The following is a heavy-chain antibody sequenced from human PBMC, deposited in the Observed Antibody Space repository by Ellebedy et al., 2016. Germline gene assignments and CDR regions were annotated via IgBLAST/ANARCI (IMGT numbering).Heavy chain of an antibody. D-gene: IGHD3-16*01. CDR1: GGTFSSYA. CDR3: ARWGPDDAFDI. V-gene: IGHV1-18*01. CDR2: ISAYNGNT. Sequence: ASVKVSCXASGGTFSSYAISWVRQAPGQGLEWMGWISAYNGNTNYAQKLQGRVTMTTDTSTSTAYMELRSLRSDDTAVYYCARWGPDDAFDIWGQGTMVTVSS. J-gene: IGHJ3*02.